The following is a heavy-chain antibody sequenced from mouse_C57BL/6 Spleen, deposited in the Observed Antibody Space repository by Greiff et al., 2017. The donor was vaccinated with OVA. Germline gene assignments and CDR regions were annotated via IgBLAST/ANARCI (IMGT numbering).Heavy chain of an antibody. CDR2: IDPSASYT. Sequence: QVQLQQSGAELVMPGASVKLSCKASGYTFTSYWMHWVKQRPGQGLEWIGEIDPSASYTNYNQKFKGKSTLTVDKSSSTAYMQLSSLTSEDSAVYYCARSDGNWYAMDYWGQGTSVTVSS. V-gene: IGHV1-69*01. J-gene: IGHJ4*01. D-gene: IGHD4-1*01. CDR3: ARSDGNWYAMDY. CDR1: GYTFTSYW.